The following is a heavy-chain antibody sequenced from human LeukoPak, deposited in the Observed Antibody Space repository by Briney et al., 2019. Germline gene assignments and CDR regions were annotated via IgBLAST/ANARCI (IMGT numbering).Heavy chain of an antibody. V-gene: IGHV4-61*05. J-gene: IGHJ3*01. CDR1: GGSIRISSYC. CDR2: IHYSGST. CDR3: ARLGALHDAFDV. Sequence: PSETLSLTCTVSGGSIRISSYCWDWIRQPPGKGLEWIGNIHYSGSTKYNPSLKSRVTISVDTSKNQFSLRVTSLTAADTAVYYCARLGALHDAFDVWGQGTLVTVSS. D-gene: IGHD3-16*01.